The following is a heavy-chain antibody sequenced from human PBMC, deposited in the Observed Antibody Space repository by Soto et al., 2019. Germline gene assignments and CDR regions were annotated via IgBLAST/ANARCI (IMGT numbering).Heavy chain of an antibody. CDR1: GVTFSSYS. D-gene: IGHD3-3*01. Sequence: XGSLRLSCAASGVTFSSYSMKWVRQAPGKGLDWVSYISSNSRTMFYADSVKGRFTISRDNAKNSLYLQMISLRDENTAVYYCARDLWTSWGQGNLVTVSS. V-gene: IGHV3-48*02. CDR2: ISSNSRTM. J-gene: IGHJ5*02. CDR3: ARDLWTS.